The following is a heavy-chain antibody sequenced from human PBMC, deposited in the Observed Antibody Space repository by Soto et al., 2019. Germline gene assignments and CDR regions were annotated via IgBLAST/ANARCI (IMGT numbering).Heavy chain of an antibody. CDR3: ASGIDP. CDR2: IKPDGSET. CDR1: GFMFSVSW. J-gene: IGHJ5*02. Sequence: EAQLVESGGDLVQPGGSLRLSCAASGFMFSVSWMNWVRQAPGKGLEWVANIKPDGSETAYVDSVNGRFTISRDNAKKFLYLQMNSLRVADPAVYYCASGIDPWGQGTLVTVSS. V-gene: IGHV3-7*05.